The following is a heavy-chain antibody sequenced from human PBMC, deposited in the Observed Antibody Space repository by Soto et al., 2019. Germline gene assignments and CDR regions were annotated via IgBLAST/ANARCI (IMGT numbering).Heavy chain of an antibody. CDR2: IIPIFGTA. J-gene: IGHJ4*02. Sequence: QVQLVQSGAEVKKPGSSVKVSCKASGGTFSSYAISWVRQAPGQGLEWMGGIIPIFGTANYAQKFQGRVTITADKATSTAYMELSSLRSEDTAVYYCATDVNCRGGSCYSGGGDYWGQGTLVTVSS. D-gene: IGHD2-15*01. CDR3: ATDVNCRGGSCYSGGGDY. V-gene: IGHV1-69*06. CDR1: GGTFSSYA.